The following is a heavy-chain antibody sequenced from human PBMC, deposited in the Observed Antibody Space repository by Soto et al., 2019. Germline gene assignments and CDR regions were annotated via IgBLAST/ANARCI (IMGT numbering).Heavy chain of an antibody. J-gene: IGHJ4*01. CDR1: GYTFTNLD. CDR2: MSPTTGYT. CDR3: ARGVNAGVDY. Sequence: GASVKVSCKASGYTFTNLDINWVRQTARQGLEWMGWMSPTTGYTGFAQKSQGRVAMTSDNSINTAYMELSSLRSEDTAVYYCARGVNAGVDYWGQGTLVTVSS. V-gene: IGHV1-8*01.